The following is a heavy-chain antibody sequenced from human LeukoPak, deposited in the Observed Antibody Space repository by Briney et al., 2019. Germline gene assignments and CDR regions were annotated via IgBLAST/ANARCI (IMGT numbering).Heavy chain of an antibody. CDR3: ARGTWELPHFDY. CDR1: GGSIRTYY. V-gene: IGHV4-59*01. Sequence: ASETLSLTCTVSGGSIRTYYWSWIRQPPGKGLEWIGYIYSSGSVDYNPSLKSRVTISVDTSKNQFSLKLTSVTAADTAVYYCARGTWELPHFDYWGQGTLVTVSS. J-gene: IGHJ4*02. D-gene: IGHD1-26*01. CDR2: IYSSGSV.